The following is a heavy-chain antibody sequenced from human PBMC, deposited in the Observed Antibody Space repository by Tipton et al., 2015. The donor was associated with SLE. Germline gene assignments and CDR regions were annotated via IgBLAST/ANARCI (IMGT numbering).Heavy chain of an antibody. Sequence: TLSLTCIVSGDSISSSSYYWSWIRQPAGKGLEWIGRIYTSGSTNYNPSLKSRVTISVDTSKNQFSLKLSSVTAADTAVYYCARGYDGSSWYLWGQGTLVTVSS. V-gene: IGHV4-61*02. D-gene: IGHD6-13*01. CDR2: IYTSGST. CDR3: ARGYDGSSWYL. J-gene: IGHJ1*01. CDR1: GDSISSSSYY.